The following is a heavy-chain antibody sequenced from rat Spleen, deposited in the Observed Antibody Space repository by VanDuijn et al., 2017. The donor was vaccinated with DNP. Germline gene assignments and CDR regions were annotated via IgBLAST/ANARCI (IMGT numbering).Heavy chain of an antibody. CDR3: ARHVLPLRVWDY. D-gene: IGHD1-4*01. CDR1: GFTFSDYY. J-gene: IGHJ2*01. Sequence: EVQLVKSGGGLVQPGRSLKLSCAASGFTFSDYYMAWVRQAPTKGLEWVAYISYDGGSTYYGDSVKGRFTISRDNAKSTLYLQMNSLGSEDMATYYCARHVLPLRVWDYWGQGVMVTVSS. CDR2: ISYDGGST. V-gene: IGHV5-22*01.